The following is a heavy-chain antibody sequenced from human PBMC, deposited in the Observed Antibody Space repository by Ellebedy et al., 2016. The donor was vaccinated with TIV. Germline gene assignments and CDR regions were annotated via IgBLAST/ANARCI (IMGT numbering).Heavy chain of an antibody. V-gene: IGHV3-11*05. D-gene: IGHD4-23*01. CDR3: ARGGNHFFGH. CDR1: GFIFSNYY. J-gene: IGHJ4*02. CDR2: ISTSSIYT. Sequence: PGGSLRLSCAASGFIFSNYYMSWIRQAPGKGLEWVSYISTSSIYTEYADSVKGRFTLSRDNAKNSVFLQMNSLRAEDTAVYYCARGGNHFFGHWGQGNVVTVSS.